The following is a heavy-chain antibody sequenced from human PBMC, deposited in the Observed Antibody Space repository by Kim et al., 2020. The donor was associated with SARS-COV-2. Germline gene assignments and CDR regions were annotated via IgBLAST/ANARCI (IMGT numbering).Heavy chain of an antibody. D-gene: IGHD6-13*01. CDR1: GFTFSSYG. J-gene: IGHJ6*02. Sequence: GGSLRLSCAASGFTFSSYGMHWVRQAPGKGLEWVAVIWYDGSNKYYADSVKGRFTISRDNSKNTLYLQMNSLRAEDTAVYYCAKDLPYSSRPEYGMDVWGQGTTVTVSS. CDR2: IWYDGSNK. CDR3: AKDLPYSSRPEYGMDV. V-gene: IGHV3-33*06.